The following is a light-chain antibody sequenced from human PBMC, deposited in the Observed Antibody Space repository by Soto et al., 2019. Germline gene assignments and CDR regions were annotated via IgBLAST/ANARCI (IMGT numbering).Light chain of an antibody. CDR1: QSISSW. V-gene: IGKV1-5*03. Sequence: DIPMTQSPSTLSASVGDRVTITCRASQSISSWLAWCQQKPGKAPKLLIYEASSLESGVPSRFSGSGSGTEFTLTISSLPPDDFATFYCQQYRSPPLTFGGGTKVEIK. J-gene: IGKJ4*01. CDR3: QQYRSPPLT. CDR2: EAS.